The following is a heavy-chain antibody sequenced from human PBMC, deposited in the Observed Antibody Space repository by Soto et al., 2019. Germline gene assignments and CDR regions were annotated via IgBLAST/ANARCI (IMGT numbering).Heavy chain of an antibody. Sequence: GESLKISCKGSGYSFTSYWIGWVRQMPGKGLEWMGIIYPGDSDTRYSPSFQGQVTISADKSISTAYLQWSSLKASDTAMYYCARRVEKFTPSKWFLPRGQGLLVTVSS. J-gene: IGHJ5*02. V-gene: IGHV5-51*01. CDR1: GYSFTSYW. CDR2: IYPGDSDT. CDR3: ARRVEKFTPSKWFLP.